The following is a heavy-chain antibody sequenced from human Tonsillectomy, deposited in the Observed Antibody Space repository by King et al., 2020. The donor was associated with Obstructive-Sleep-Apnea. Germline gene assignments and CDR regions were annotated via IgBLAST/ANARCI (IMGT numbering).Heavy chain of an antibody. J-gene: IGHJ4*01. V-gene: IGHV4-31*03. CDR2: IYYSGST. D-gene: IGHD3-16*01. CDR1: GGSISSGGYY. Sequence: QLQESGPGLVKPSQTLSLTCTVSGGSISSGGYYWSWIRQHPGKGLEWIGNIYYSGSTYYNPSLKSRVTISVDTSKNQFSLKLSSVTAADTAVYYCAREGSHAYPPPFFDYWGQGTLVTVSS. CDR3: AREGSHAYPPPFFDY.